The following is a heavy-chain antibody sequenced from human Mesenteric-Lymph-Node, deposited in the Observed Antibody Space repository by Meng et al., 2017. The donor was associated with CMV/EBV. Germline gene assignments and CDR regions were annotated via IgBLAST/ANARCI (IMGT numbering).Heavy chain of an antibody. CDR3: AREREVITILDSGMDV. J-gene: IGHJ6*02. CDR2: IKQDGSEK. D-gene: IGHD3-3*01. Sequence: GESLKISCAASGFTFSTYWMNWVRQAPGKGLEWVANIKQDGSEKYYVDSVKGRFTISRDNAKNSLYLQMNNLRAEDTAVYYCAREREVITILDSGMDVWGQGTTVTVSS. V-gene: IGHV3-7*01. CDR1: GFTFSTYW.